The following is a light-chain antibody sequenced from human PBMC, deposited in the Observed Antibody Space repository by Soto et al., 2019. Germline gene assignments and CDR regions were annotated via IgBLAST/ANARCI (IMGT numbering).Light chain of an antibody. CDR1: QGISSY. CDR2: AAS. CDR3: QQLNSYPPTIT. Sequence: DILLTQSPSFLSASVGDRVTITCRASQGISSYLAWYQQKPGKAPKLLIYAASTLQSGVPSRFSGSGSGTEFTLTISSLQPEDFATYYCQQLNSYPPTITFGQGTRLEIK. V-gene: IGKV1-9*01. J-gene: IGKJ5*01.